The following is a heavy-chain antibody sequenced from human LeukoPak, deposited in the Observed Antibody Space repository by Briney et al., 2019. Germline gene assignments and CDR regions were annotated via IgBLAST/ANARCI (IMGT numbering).Heavy chain of an antibody. CDR3: AREGGAAAFYFDY. CDR1: GYTFTSYG. D-gene: IGHD6-13*01. Sequence: ASVKVSCKASGYTFTSYGISWVRQAPGQGLEWMGWISAYNGNTDYAQNFQGRVTMTTDTSTSTACMELRNLRSDDTAVYYCAREGGAAAFYFDYWGQGMLVTVSS. V-gene: IGHV1-18*01. CDR2: ISAYNGNT. J-gene: IGHJ4*02.